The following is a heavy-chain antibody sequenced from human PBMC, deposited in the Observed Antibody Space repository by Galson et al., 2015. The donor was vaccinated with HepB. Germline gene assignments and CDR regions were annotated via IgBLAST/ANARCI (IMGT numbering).Heavy chain of an antibody. V-gene: IGHV1-24*01. CDR1: GYTLTELS. D-gene: IGHD2-2*01. J-gene: IGHJ6*03. Sequence: SVKVSCKVSGYTLTELSMHWVRQAPGKGPEWMGGFDPEDGETIYALKFQGRVTMTEDTSTDTAYMELSSLRSEDTAVYYCATSNCSSTSCYSHPRAVYYYYMDVWGKGTTVTVSS. CDR2: FDPEDGET. CDR3: ATSNCSSTSCYSHPRAVYYYYMDV.